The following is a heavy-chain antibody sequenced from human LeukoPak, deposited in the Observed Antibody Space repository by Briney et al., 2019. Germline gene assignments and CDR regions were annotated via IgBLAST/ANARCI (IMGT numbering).Heavy chain of an antibody. Sequence: SETLSLTCTVSGGSMNTYFWSWIRQPPGKGLEWMGHIHYSGSPTYNPSLKSRVTISVDVSKNQFSLKLSSVTAADTAVYYCARHKTGGTYPLDYWGQGTLVTVSS. J-gene: IGHJ4*02. D-gene: IGHD1-26*01. CDR3: ARHKTGGTYPLDY. CDR2: IHYSGSP. CDR1: GGSMNTYF. V-gene: IGHV4-59*08.